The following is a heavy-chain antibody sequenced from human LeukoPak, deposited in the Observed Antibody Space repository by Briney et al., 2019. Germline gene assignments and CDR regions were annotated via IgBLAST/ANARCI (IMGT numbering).Heavy chain of an antibody. CDR1: GGTFSSYA. V-gene: IGHV1-69*01. D-gene: IGHD3-9*01. Sequence: RASVKVSCKASGGTFSSYAISWVRQAPGQGLEWMGGIIPIFGTANYAQKFQGRVTITADESTSTAYMELSSLRSEDTAVYYCARDLTPARLVATRGYFDYWGQGTLVTVSS. J-gene: IGHJ4*02. CDR2: IIPIFGTA. CDR3: ARDLTPARLVATRGYFDY.